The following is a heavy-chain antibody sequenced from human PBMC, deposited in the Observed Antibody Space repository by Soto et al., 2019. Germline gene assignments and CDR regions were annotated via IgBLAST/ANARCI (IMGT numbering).Heavy chain of an antibody. CDR1: GGYISGYY. D-gene: IGHD2-15*01. CDR3: ARGRSLDY. CDR2: IYYSRST. V-gene: IGHV4-59*12. Sequence: SETLSLTCTVSGGYISGYYWNWIRQPPGKGLEWIGYIYYSRSTNYNPSLKSRVTISLDTSKNQFSLKLISVTAADTAVYYCARGRSLDYWGQGTLVTVSS. J-gene: IGHJ4*02.